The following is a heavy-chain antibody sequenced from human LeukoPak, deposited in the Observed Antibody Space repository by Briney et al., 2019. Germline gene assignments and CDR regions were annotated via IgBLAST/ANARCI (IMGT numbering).Heavy chain of an antibody. V-gene: IGHV3-30*04. J-gene: IGHJ4*02. Sequence: GGSLRLSCAASGFMFGHYAMHWVRQAPGKGLEWVARVSSDGRNKYYADSVTGRFTISRDRFNNTLFLQLNSPTTEDTAVYYCVREGYGGRYYLPFDDWGQGTLVTVSS. CDR3: VREGYGGRYYLPFDD. CDR1: GFMFGHYA. D-gene: IGHD1-26*01. CDR2: VSSDGRNK.